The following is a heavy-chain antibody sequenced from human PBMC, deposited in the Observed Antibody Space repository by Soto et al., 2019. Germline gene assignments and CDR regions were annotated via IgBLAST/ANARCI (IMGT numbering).Heavy chain of an antibody. D-gene: IGHD3-10*01. CDR2: IIRIFGTP. Sequence: QVQLVQSGAEVKKPGSSVKVSCKASGGTFSSYAINWVRQAPGQGLEWMGGIIRIFGTPDYAQRFQGRVTITADESTRTAYMELSSLRPEDTAVYYCARQGSNEYYYYGMDVWGQGTTVTVSS. V-gene: IGHV1-69*12. CDR1: GGTFSSYA. CDR3: ARQGSNEYYYYGMDV. J-gene: IGHJ6*02.